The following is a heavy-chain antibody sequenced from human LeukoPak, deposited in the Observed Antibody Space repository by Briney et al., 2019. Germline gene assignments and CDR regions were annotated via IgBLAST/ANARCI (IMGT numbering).Heavy chain of an antibody. CDR2: ISGSGGST. CDR1: GFTFSSYA. CDR3: AKVIAMVVTPLDAFDI. J-gene: IGHJ3*02. Sequence: GGSLRLSCAASGFTFSSYAMSWVRQAPGKGLEWVSAISGSGGSTYYADSVEGRFTISRDNSKNTLYLQMNSLRAEDTAVYYCAKVIAMVVTPLDAFDIWGQGTMVTVSS. D-gene: IGHD4-23*01. V-gene: IGHV3-23*01.